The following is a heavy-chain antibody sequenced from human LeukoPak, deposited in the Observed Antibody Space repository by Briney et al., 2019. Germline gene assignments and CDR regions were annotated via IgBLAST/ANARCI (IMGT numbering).Heavy chain of an antibody. CDR2: INSDGSIT. CDR3: ACGYSYGPFDY. J-gene: IGHJ4*02. CDR1: GFTFTTYW. V-gene: IGHV3-74*01. Sequence: GGSLRLSCAASGFTFTTYWMHWVRQAPGKGLVWVSHINSDGSITSYADSVKGRFTISRDNSKNTLYLQINSLRAEDTAVYYCACGYSYGPFDYWGQGTLVTVSS. D-gene: IGHD5-18*01.